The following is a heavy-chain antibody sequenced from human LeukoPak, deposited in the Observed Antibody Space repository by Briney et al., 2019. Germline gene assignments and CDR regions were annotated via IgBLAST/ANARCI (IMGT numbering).Heavy chain of an antibody. CDR1: GFTFGDYY. CDR2: ISSSGTTI. J-gene: IGHJ4*02. CDR3: ARVRGSYCSDY. Sequence: PGGSLRLSCAASGFTFGDYYMSRIRQAPGKGLEWVSYISSSGTTIHYADSVKGRFTISRDNAKNSLYLQMNALRAEDTAVYYCARVRGSYCSDYWGQGTLVTVSS. D-gene: IGHD1-26*01. V-gene: IGHV3-11*04.